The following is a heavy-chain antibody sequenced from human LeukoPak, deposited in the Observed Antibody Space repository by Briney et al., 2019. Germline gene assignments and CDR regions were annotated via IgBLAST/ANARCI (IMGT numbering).Heavy chain of an antibody. CDR3: ASVNYDILSGFED. CDR2: IYYRGSS. CDR1: GGSISSYY. J-gene: IGHJ4*02. Sequence: SSETLSLTCTVSGGSISSYYWSWIRQPPGKGLEWIGYIYYRGSSNYNPSLQSRVTISVDTSRMQFSLKLSSVTAADTAVYYCASVNYDILSGFEDWGQGTLVTVSS. V-gene: IGHV4-59*01. D-gene: IGHD3-9*01.